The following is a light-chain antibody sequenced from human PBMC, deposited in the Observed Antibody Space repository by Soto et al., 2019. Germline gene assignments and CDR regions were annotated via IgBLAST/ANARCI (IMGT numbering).Light chain of an antibody. CDR2: GAS. CDR1: QNVATN. J-gene: IGKJ3*01. Sequence: VLTQSPATLSVSPGEGATLSCRASQNVATNLAWYQQRPGQAPRLLIYGASKRASAVPDRFSGSGSGADFTLTITGLEPEDFAVYYCQQYGTSPLTFGPGTRVD. CDR3: QQYGTSPLT. V-gene: IGKV3-20*01.